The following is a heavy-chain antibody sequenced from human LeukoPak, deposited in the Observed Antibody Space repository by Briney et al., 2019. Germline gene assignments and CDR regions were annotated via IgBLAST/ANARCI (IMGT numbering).Heavy chain of an antibody. D-gene: IGHD4-17*01. CDR2: IYPGDSDT. CDR3: ARRLTTVTTEFDY. Sequence: GESLKISCKGSGYSFTNYWIGWVRQMPGKGLEWMGIIYPGDSDTRYSPSFQSQVTISADKSINTAYLQWSSLKASDTAMYYYARRLTTVTTEFDYWGQGTLVTVSS. CDR1: GYSFTNYW. J-gene: IGHJ4*02. V-gene: IGHV5-51*01.